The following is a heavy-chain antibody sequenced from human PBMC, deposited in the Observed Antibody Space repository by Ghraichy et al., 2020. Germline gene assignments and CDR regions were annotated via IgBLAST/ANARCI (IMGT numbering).Heavy chain of an antibody. CDR1: GFTFSSYA. CDR2: ISGSGGST. D-gene: IGHD3-22*01. CDR3: FVYPNYYDSSGYSDDAFDI. J-gene: IGHJ3*02. Sequence: GESLNISCAASGFTFSSYAMSWVRQAPGKGLEWVSAISGSGGSTYYADSVKGRFTISRDNSKNTLYLQMNSLRAEDTAVYYAFVYPNYYDSSGYSDDAFDIWGQGTMVTVSS. V-gene: IGHV3-23*01.